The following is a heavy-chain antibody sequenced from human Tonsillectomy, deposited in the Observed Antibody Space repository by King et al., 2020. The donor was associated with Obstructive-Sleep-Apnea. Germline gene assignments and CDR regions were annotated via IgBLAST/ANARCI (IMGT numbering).Heavy chain of an antibody. D-gene: IGHD1-1*01. CDR1: GFTVSSSY. J-gene: IGHJ6*02. CDR3: ARDRGLTTLGQYYYGMDV. Sequence: VQLVESGGGLVQPGGSLRLSCAASGFTVSSSYMSWVRQAPGKGLEWVSVIYSAGSTYYADSLQGRFTISRANSKNTLDLQMNSRRGEDTAVYYFARDRGLTTLGQYYYGMDVWGQGTTVTVSS. CDR2: IYSAGST. V-gene: IGHV3-66*01.